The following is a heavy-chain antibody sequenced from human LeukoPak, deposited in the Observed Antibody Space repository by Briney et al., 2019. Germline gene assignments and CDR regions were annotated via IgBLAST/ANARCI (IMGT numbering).Heavy chain of an antibody. J-gene: IGHJ4*02. D-gene: IGHD6-19*01. CDR1: GYTFTSYG. CDR3: ARAGAVTGSYFDY. Sequence: ASVKVSCKASGYTFTSYGIRWVRQAPGQGLEWIGLISAYNSNTNYAQKILGRVTMTTATSTRTVYMALRSLRSDATAVYYCARAGAVTGSYFDYWGQGTLVTVSS. V-gene: IGHV1-18*01. CDR2: ISAYNSNT.